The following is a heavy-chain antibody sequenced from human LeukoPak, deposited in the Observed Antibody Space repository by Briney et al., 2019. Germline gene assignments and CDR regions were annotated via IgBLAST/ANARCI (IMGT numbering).Heavy chain of an antibody. V-gene: IGHV4-59*01. CDR3: ARGRVSSSTWYSTYYYYFYMDV. CDR2: VDHTGST. J-gene: IGHJ6*03. CDR1: DDSITMYY. Sequence: PSETLSLTCSVSDDSITMYYWTWIRQPPGKGLEWIGYVDHTGSTNFNPSLNGRVSISRDTTNNLFSLRLRSVTAADTAVYFCARGRVSSSTWYSTYYYYFYMDVWGRGTTVTVSS. D-gene: IGHD1-1*01.